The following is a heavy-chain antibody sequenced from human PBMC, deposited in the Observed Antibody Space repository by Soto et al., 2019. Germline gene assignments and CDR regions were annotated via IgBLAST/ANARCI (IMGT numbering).Heavy chain of an antibody. CDR2: IYHSGST. Sequence: ETLSLTCAVSGYSISSGYYWGWIRQPPGKGLEWIGSIYHSGSTYYNPSLKSRVTISVDTSKNQFSLKLSSVTAADTAVYYCARDRESNWFDPWGQGTLVTVSS. V-gene: IGHV4-38-2*02. J-gene: IGHJ5*02. CDR1: GYSISSGYY. CDR3: ARDRESNWFDP.